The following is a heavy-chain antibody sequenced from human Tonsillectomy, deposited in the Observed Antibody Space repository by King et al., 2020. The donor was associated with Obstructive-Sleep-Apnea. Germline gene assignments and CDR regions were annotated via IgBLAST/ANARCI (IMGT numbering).Heavy chain of an antibody. V-gene: IGHV1-18*01. CDR2: ISTYNGNT. J-gene: IGHJ4*02. CDR3: AGEGDYVWGSTEGYAPCDY. CDR1: GYTFTRYG. Sequence: VQLVESGAEVKKPGASVRVSCKASGYTFTRYGISWVRQAPGQGLEWMGWISTYNGNTNYAQIIQGRVTMTIDTSTSTAYMELRSLRSDDTAVYFCAGEGDYVWGSTEGYAPCDYWGQGTLVTVSS. D-gene: IGHD3-16*01.